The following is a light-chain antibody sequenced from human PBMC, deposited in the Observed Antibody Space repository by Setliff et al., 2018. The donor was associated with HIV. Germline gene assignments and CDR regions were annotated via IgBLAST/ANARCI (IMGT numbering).Light chain of an antibody. Sequence: QSALAQPASVSGSPGQSITISCTGTSSDVGGYNYVSWYQQHPGKAPKLMIYDVSNRPSGVPDRFSASKSGTSASLAITGLQAEDEADYFCQSYDSSLRGFNYVFGTGTKVTVL. V-gene: IGLV2-14*03. J-gene: IGLJ1*01. CDR3: QSYDSSLRGFNYV. CDR2: DVS. CDR1: SSDVGGYNY.